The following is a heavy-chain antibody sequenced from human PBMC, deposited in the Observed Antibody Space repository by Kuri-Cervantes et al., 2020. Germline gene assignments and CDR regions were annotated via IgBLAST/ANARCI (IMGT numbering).Heavy chain of an antibody. J-gene: IGHJ4*02. CDR3: ARGYSGSYYRRYYFDY. CDR2: IWYDGSNK. CDR1: GFTFSSYG. Sequence: GGSLRLSCAASGFTFSSYGMHWVRQAPGKGLEWVAVIWYDGSNKYYADSVKGRFTTSRDNSKNTLYLQMNSLRAEDTAVYYCARGYSGSYYRRYYFDYWGQGTLVTVSS. V-gene: IGHV3-33*08. D-gene: IGHD1-26*01.